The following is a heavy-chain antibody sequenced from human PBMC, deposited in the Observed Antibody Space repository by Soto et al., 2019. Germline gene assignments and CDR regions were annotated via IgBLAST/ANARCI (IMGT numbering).Heavy chain of an antibody. Sequence: SETLSLTCTVSGGSISSYYWSWIRQPPGKGLEWIGYIYYSGSTNYNPSLKSRVTISVDTSKNQFSLKLSSVTAADTAVYYCARGSDQLLCLDYWGQGTLVTVSS. D-gene: IGHD2-2*01. CDR2: IYYSGST. V-gene: IGHV4-59*13. J-gene: IGHJ4*02. CDR3: ARGSDQLLCLDY. CDR1: GGSISSYY.